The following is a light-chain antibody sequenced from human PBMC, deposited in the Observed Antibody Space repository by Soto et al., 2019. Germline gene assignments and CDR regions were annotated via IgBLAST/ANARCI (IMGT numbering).Light chain of an antibody. J-gene: IGLJ2*01. CDR3: CSYAGYHVV. CDR1: SSNIGAGYD. CDR2: GNS. V-gene: IGLV1-40*01. Sequence: QSVLTQPPSVSGAPGQRVTISCTGSSSNIGAGYDVHWYQQLPGTAPKLLIYGNSNRPSGVPDRFSGSKSGNTASLTISGLQAEDEADYYCCSYAGYHVVFGGGTKLTVL.